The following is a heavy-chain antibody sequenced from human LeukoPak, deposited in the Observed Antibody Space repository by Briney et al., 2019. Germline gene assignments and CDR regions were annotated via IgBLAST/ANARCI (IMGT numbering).Heavy chain of an antibody. CDR1: GGSISSYY. CDR2: IYYSGST. J-gene: IGHJ6*02. V-gene: IGHV4-59*12. Sequence: SETLSLTCTVSGGSISSYYWSWIRQPPGKGLEWIGYIYYSGSTNYNPSLKSRVTISVDTSKDQFSLKLSSVTAADTAVYYCARGDSSSWYVPYYYYYGMDVWGQGTTVTVSS. D-gene: IGHD6-13*01. CDR3: ARGDSSSWYVPYYYYYGMDV.